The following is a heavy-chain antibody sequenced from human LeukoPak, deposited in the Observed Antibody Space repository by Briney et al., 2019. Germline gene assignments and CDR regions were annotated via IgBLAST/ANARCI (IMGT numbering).Heavy chain of an antibody. Sequence: PGGSLRLSCAASGFTFSSYAMSWVRQAPGKGLEWVSAISGSGGSTYYADSVKGRFTISRDNSKNTLYLQMNSLRAEDTAVYYCARDGLRRFLEWLFPPDYWGQGTLVTVSS. CDR2: ISGSGGST. CDR1: GFTFSSYA. V-gene: IGHV3-23*01. J-gene: IGHJ4*02. CDR3: ARDGLRRFLEWLFPPDY. D-gene: IGHD3-3*01.